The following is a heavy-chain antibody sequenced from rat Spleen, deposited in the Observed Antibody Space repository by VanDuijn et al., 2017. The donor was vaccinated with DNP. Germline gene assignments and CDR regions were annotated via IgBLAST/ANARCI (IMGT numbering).Heavy chain of an antibody. D-gene: IGHD1-11*01. V-gene: IGHV5-7*01. Sequence: EVQLVESGGGLVHPGGSLKLSCAASGFTFSDYNMAWVRQAPKKGLEWVATISDDGTRTYYQDSVKGRFTLSRDSPNNSLFLQMDSLRSEDTATYYCARQDYGGFQNWFPYWGQGTLVTVSS. CDR1: GFTFSDYN. CDR2: ISDDGTRT. CDR3: ARQDYGGFQNWFPY. J-gene: IGHJ3*01.